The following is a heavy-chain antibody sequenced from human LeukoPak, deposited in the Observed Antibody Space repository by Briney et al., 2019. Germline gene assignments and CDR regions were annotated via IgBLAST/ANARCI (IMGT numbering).Heavy chain of an antibody. CDR1: GGSISSYY. J-gene: IGHJ6*03. Sequence: SETLSLTCTVSGGSISSYYWSWIRRPAGKGLEWIGRIYTSGSTNYNPSLKSRVTMSVDTSKNQFSLKLSSVTAADTAVYYCAREGYYGSGGNMDVWGKGTTVTVSS. CDR2: IYTSGST. V-gene: IGHV4-4*07. D-gene: IGHD3-10*01. CDR3: AREGYYGSGGNMDV.